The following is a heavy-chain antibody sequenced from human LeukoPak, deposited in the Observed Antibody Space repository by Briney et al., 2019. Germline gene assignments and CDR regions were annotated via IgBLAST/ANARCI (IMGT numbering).Heavy chain of an antibody. D-gene: IGHD6-13*01. CDR2: IYYSGST. J-gene: IGHJ4*02. Sequence: SETLSLTCTVSGGSISSSDYYWGWIRQPPGKGLEWIGSIYYSGSTYYNPSLKSRVTISVDTSTNHFSLKLSSVTAADTAVYYCAGRQQLVPRIDYWGQGTLVTVSS. V-gene: IGHV4-39*02. CDR1: GGSISSSDYY. CDR3: AGRQQLVPRIDY.